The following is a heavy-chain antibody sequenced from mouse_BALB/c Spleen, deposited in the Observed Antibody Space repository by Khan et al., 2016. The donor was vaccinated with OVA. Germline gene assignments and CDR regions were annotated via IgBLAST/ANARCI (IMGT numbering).Heavy chain of an antibody. Sequence: QVQLKESGPGLVAPSQSLSITCTVSGFSLTTYGVHWVRQPPGKGLEWLVVIWSDGITTYNSALKSRLSISKDNSKSQVFLKMNSLQTDDTAMYDCARGGFYAMDYWGQGTSVTASS. CDR1: GFSLTTYG. CDR2: IWSDGIT. J-gene: IGHJ4*01. V-gene: IGHV2-6*02. CDR3: ARGGFYAMDY.